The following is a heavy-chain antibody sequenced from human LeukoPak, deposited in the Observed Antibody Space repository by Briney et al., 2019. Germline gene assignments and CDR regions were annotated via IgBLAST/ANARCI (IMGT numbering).Heavy chain of an antibody. CDR2: IYSGGST. CDR3: ARHESTYDILTGYSLDAFDI. Sequence: GGSLRLSCAASGFTVSSNYMSWVRQAPGKGLEWVSVIYSGGSTYYADSVKGRFTISRHNSKNTLYLQMNSLRAEDTAVYYCARHESTYDILTGYSLDAFDIWGQGTMVTVSS. D-gene: IGHD3-9*01. J-gene: IGHJ3*02. CDR1: GFTVSSNY. V-gene: IGHV3-53*04.